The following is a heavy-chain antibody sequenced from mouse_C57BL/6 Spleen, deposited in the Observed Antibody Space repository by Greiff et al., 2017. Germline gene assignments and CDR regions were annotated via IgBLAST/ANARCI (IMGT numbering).Heavy chain of an antibody. CDR2: INPSNGGT. CDR3: AREGDGYYPPFAY. V-gene: IGHV1-53*01. CDR1: GYTFTSYW. J-gene: IGHJ3*01. Sequence: VKLQQPGTELVKPGASVKLSCKASGYTFTSYWMHWVKQRPGQGLEWIGNINPSNGGTNYNEKFKSKATLTVDKSSSTAYMQLSSLTSEDSAVYYCAREGDGYYPPFAYWGQGTLVTVSA. D-gene: IGHD2-3*01.